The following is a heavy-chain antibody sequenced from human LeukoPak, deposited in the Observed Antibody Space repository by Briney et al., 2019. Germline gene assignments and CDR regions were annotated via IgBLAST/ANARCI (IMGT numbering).Heavy chain of an antibody. D-gene: IGHD6-13*01. CDR3: ARGPGYSSSWYSFGAFDI. CDR1: GFTFSSYE. CDR2: ISSSGSTI. V-gene: IGHV3-48*03. J-gene: IGHJ3*02. Sequence: GGSLRLSCAASGFTFSSYEMNWVRQAPGKGLEWVSYISSSGSTIYYADSVKGRFTISRDNAKNSLYLQMDSLRAEDTAVYYCARGPGYSSSWYSFGAFDIWGQGTMVTVSS.